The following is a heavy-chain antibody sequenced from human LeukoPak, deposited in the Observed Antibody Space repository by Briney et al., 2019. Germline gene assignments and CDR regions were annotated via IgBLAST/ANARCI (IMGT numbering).Heavy chain of an antibody. CDR1: GFTFSSYW. Sequence: GGSLRLSCAASGFTFSSYWMHWVRQAPGKGLVWVSRINTDGSSTSYADSVKGRFTISRDNVKNTLYLQMNSLRAEDTAVYYCAKDGSMLAVAVSFDYWGQGTLVTVSS. D-gene: IGHD6-19*01. CDR3: AKDGSMLAVAVSFDY. CDR2: INTDGSST. V-gene: IGHV3-74*01. J-gene: IGHJ4*02.